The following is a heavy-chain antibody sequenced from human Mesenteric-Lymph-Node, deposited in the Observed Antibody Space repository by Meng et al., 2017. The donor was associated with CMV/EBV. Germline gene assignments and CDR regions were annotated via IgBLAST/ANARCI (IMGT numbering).Heavy chain of an antibody. Sequence: GESLKISCVASGFTFSSYAMSWVRQAPGKGLEWVSAISGSGGSTYYADSVKGRLTISRDSSKNTLYLQMNSLRAEDTAVYYCAKDTRGSYYEDYFDYWGQGTLVTVSS. CDR1: GFTFSSYA. V-gene: IGHV3-23*01. CDR3: AKDTRGSYYEDYFDY. CDR2: ISGSGGST. J-gene: IGHJ4*01. D-gene: IGHD1-26*01.